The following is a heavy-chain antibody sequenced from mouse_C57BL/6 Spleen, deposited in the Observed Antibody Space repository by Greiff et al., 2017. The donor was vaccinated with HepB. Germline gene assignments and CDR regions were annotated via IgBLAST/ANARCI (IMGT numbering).Heavy chain of an antibody. CDR2: IYPGDGDT. V-gene: IGHV1-82*01. J-gene: IGHJ3*01. Sequence: QVQLKQSGPELVKPGASVKISCKASGYAFSSSWMNWVKQRPGKGLEWIGRIYPGDGDTNYNGKFKGKATLTADKSSSTAYMQLSSLTSEDSAVYFCANYYGCSYFAYWGQGTLVTVSA. D-gene: IGHD1-1*01. CDR3: ANYYGCSYFAY. CDR1: GYAFSSSW.